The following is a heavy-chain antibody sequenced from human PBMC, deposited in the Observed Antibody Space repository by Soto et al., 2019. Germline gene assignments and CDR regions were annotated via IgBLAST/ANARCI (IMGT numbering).Heavy chain of an antibody. CDR3: PLDSYSTLIVVRLDY. J-gene: IGHJ4*01. CDR1: GFTFSNPS. Sequence: GRYLRLSCAASGFTFSNPSIHSVRQAPEKWLDWVGLIKSKTDGWTTDFTAPVKGKFAISRYDSKNKVYLQMNSLKTEDKGIYYCPLDSYSTLIVVRLDYCGHGPLVTVSS. V-gene: IGHV3-15*07. CDR2: IKSKTDGWTT. D-gene: IGHD3-22*01.